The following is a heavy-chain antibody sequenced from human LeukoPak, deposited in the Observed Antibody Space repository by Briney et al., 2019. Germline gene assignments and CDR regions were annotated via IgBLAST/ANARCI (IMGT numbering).Heavy chain of an antibody. D-gene: IGHD3-22*01. CDR3: ARAIATDSRYFDY. CDR2: IYHSGST. J-gene: IGHJ4*02. V-gene: IGHV4-38-2*02. CDR1: GYSISSGYY. Sequence: SETLSLTCTVSGYSISSGYYWGWIRQPPGKGLEWIGSIYHSGSTYYNPSLKSRVTISVDTSKNQFSLKLSSVTAADTAVYYCARAIATDSRYFDYWGQGTLVTVSS.